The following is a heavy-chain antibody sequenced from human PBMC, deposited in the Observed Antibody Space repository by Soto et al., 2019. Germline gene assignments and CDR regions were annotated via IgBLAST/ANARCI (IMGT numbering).Heavy chain of an antibody. CDR1: GGSISSYY. CDR2: IYTSGST. Sequence: PSETLSLTCTVSGGSISSYYWSWIRQPAGKGLEWIGRIYTSGSTNYNPSLKSRVTMSVGTSKNQFSLKLSSVTAADTAAYYCARGSLAAAGTWPFNYWGQGTLVTVSS. D-gene: IGHD6-13*01. J-gene: IGHJ4*02. CDR3: ARGSLAAAGTWPFNY. V-gene: IGHV4-4*07.